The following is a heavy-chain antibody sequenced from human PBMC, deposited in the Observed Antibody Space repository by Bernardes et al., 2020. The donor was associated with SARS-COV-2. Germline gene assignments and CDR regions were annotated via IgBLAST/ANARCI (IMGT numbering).Heavy chain of an antibody. Sequence: GGSLRLSCAASGFTFSNAWMSWVRQAPGKGLEWVGRIKSKTDGGTTEDAAPVKGRFTISRDDSKNTLYLQMNSLKTEDTAVYYCVTDSALDIVVVPAFFFDYWGQGTLVTVSS. CDR3: VTDSALDIVVVPAFFFDY. CDR2: IKSKTDGGTT. J-gene: IGHJ4*02. V-gene: IGHV3-15*01. CDR1: GFTFSNAW. D-gene: IGHD2-21*01.